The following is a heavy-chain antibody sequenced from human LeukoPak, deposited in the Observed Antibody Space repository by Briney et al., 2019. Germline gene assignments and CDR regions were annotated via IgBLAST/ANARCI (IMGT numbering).Heavy chain of an antibody. CDR1: GFTFNIYG. V-gene: IGHV3-30*18. J-gene: IGHJ4*02. D-gene: IGHD3-10*01. Sequence: GGSLRLSCAASGFTFNIYGMHWVRQAPGKGLEWVAGISYDEMYQYYADSVKGRFTISRDNSKNTLFLQMNSLRAEDTAIYYCAKDRDYYDSGSDYWGQGTLVTVSS. CDR3: AKDRDYYDSGSDY. CDR2: ISYDEMYQ.